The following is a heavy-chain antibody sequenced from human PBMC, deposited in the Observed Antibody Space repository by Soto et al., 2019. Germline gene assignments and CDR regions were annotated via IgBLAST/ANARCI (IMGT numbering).Heavy chain of an antibody. CDR3: ARDCTNGVCYTKLGYYYYCGMDV. Sequence: SGQVSCKAAGYICTSYGISWVRQAPGQGLEWMRWISAYNGNTNYAQKLQGRVTMTTDTSTSTAYMELRSLRSDDTAVYYCARDCTNGVCYTKLGYYYYCGMDVWGQGTTVTVS. J-gene: IGHJ6*02. V-gene: IGHV1-18*04. CDR1: GYICTSYG. CDR2: ISAYNGNT. D-gene: IGHD2-8*01.